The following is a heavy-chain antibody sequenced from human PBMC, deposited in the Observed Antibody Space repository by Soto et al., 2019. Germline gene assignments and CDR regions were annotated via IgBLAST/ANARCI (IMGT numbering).Heavy chain of an antibody. CDR2: IYHSGST. D-gene: IGHD3-22*01. CDR1: GCSISSGGYS. Sequence: SVTLSLTCAFSGCSISSGGYSWSWIRQPPGKGLEWIGYIYHSGSTYYNPSLKSLVTISVDRSKNQCSLKLSFVTAADTAVYYCARGGVDYYDSSGYYFSPYYFDYWGQGTLVTVSS. J-gene: IGHJ4*02. CDR3: ARGGVDYYDSSGYYFSPYYFDY. V-gene: IGHV4-30-2*01.